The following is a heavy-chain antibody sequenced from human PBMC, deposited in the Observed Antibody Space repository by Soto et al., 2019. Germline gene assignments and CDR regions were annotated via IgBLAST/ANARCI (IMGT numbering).Heavy chain of an antibody. CDR2: IWYDGSNK. Sequence: GGSLRLSCAASGFTFSSYGMHWVRQAPGKGLEWVAVIWYDGSNKYYADSVKGRFTISRDNSKNTLYLQMNSLRAEDTAVYYCARSGGYSSSWYSDYWGQGTLVTVSS. CDR1: GFTFSSYG. V-gene: IGHV3-33*01. J-gene: IGHJ4*02. CDR3: ARSGGYSSSWYSDY. D-gene: IGHD6-13*01.